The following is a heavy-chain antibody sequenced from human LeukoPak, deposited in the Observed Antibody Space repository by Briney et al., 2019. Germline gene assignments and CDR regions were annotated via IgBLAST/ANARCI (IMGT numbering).Heavy chain of an antibody. CDR1: GGSISSYY. CDR2: IYYSGST. CDR3: ARDLRRDGYKP. Sequence: SETLSLTCTVSGGSISSYYWSWIRQPPGKGLEWIGYIYYSGSTNYNPSLKSRVTISVDTSKNQFSLKLSSVTAADTAVYYCARDLRRDGYKPWGQGTLVTVFS. J-gene: IGHJ5*02. D-gene: IGHD5-24*01. V-gene: IGHV4-59*01.